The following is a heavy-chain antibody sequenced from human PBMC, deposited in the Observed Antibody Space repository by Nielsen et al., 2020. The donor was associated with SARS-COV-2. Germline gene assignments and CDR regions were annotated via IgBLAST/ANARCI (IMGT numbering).Heavy chain of an antibody. V-gene: IGHV3-11*04. J-gene: IGHJ4*02. CDR2: ISNNGETV. Sequence: GGSLRLSCAASGFIFSDYHMNWIRQSPGKGLEWIAYISNNGETVYYADSVKGRFTISRDDAGYSLFLQMNSLRAEDTAVYYCARPHWFLNSFDYWGQGTLVTVSS. CDR3: ARPHWFLNSFDY. CDR1: GFIFSDYH. D-gene: IGHD3-9*01.